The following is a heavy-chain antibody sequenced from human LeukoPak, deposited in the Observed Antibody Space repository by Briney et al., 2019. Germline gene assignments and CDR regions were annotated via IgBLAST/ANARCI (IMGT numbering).Heavy chain of an antibody. CDR1: GFVYSAFW. CDR2: IKQDGSEK. Sequence: GGSLRLSCAASGFVYSAFWMSWVRQAPGKGLEWVANIKQDGSEKYYEDSVKGRFTISRDNARNTLFLQMDSLRAVDTAVYYCARESVRRISMRSKGFFDYWGRGTRVTVSS. CDR3: ARESVRRISMRSKGFFDY. J-gene: IGHJ4*02. D-gene: IGHD3-22*01. V-gene: IGHV3-7*01.